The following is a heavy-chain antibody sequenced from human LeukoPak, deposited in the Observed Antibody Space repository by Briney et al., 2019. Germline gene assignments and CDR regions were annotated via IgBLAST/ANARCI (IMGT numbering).Heavy chain of an antibody. CDR2: ISGRGEST. V-gene: IGHV3-23*01. CDR1: GFTFSSYT. CDR3: ARGTNWSPLDFDY. Sequence: GGSLRLSCAASGFTFSSYTMSWVRQAPGEGLEWLSAISGRGESTFYAPSVKGRFAISRDNAKNSLYLQMNSLRAEDTAVYYCARGTNWSPLDFDYWGQGTLVTVSS. J-gene: IGHJ4*02. D-gene: IGHD1-20*01.